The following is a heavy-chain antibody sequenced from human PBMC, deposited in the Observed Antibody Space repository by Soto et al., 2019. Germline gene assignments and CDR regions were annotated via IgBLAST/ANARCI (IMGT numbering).Heavy chain of an antibody. CDR3: GKARCSSATCYVPDY. V-gene: IGHV3-23*01. CDR2: ISGSGGSP. D-gene: IGHD2-2*01. CDR1: GFIFSSYT. Sequence: EVQLLQSGGGLVQPGESLRLSCAASGFIFSSYTMSWVRQAPGKGLEWVSVISGSGGSPYHADSVQGRFTISRDNPKNTLYLQMNSLRAEDTAIYYCGKARCSSATCYVPDYWGQGTLVTVSS. J-gene: IGHJ4*02.